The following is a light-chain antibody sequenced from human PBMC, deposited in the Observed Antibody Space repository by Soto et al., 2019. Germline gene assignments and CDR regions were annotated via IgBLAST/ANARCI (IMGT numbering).Light chain of an antibody. CDR3: AAWDDSLNGYVV. CDR2: SNN. CDR1: SSNIGSNT. V-gene: IGLV1-44*01. Sequence: QSVLTQPPSASGTPGQRVTISCSGSSSNIGSNTVNWYQRLPGTAPKLLIYSNNQRPSGVPDRFSGSKSGTSASLAISGLQSEDEADYYCAAWDDSLNGYVVFGGGTQLTAL. J-gene: IGLJ2*01.